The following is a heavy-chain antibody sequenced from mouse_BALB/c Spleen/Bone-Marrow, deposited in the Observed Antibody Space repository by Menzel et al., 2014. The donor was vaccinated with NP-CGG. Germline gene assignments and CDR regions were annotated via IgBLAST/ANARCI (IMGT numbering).Heavy chain of an antibody. V-gene: IGHV14-3*02. Sequence: VQLQQSRAELVKPGASVKLSCTASGFNIXDTYMHWVKQRPEQGLEWIGRIDPANGNTKYDPKFQGKATITADTSSNTAYLQLSSLTSEDTAVYYCARWEYYAMDYWGQGTSVTVSS. CDR3: ARWEYYAMDY. CDR1: GFNIXDTY. CDR2: IDPANGNT. J-gene: IGHJ4*01. D-gene: IGHD4-1*01.